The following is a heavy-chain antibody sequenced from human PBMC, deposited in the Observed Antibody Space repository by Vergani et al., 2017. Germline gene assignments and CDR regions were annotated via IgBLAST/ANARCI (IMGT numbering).Heavy chain of an antibody. D-gene: IGHD2-21*02. V-gene: IGHV3-30*02. J-gene: IGHJ4*02. CDR3: AKYLRDSTNGLPDS. Sequence: QVHLVESAGGVVHPGGSLRLSCAASGFTFSNFGMHWIRQALGKGLGWLAYIGKDGINTRYRDAVKGRFTVSRDNSKNILYLQMDSLRSEDTALYYCAKYLRDSTNGLPDSWGPGTLVIVSS. CDR2: IGKDGINT. CDR1: GFTFSNFG.